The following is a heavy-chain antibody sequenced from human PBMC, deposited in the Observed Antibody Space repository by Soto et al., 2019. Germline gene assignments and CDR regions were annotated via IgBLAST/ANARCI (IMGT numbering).Heavy chain of an antibody. CDR1: GGSISSSSYY. Sequence: SETLSLTCTVSGGSISSSSYYWGWIRQPPGKGLEWIGSIYYSGSTYYNPSLKSRVTISVDTSKNQFSLKLSSVTAADTAVYYCARHGSAVANDYWGQGTLVTVSS. J-gene: IGHJ4*02. CDR3: ARHGSAVANDY. V-gene: IGHV4-39*01. D-gene: IGHD6-19*01. CDR2: IYYSGST.